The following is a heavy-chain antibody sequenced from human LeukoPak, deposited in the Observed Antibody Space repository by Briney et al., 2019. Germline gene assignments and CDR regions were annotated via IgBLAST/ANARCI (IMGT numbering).Heavy chain of an antibody. CDR3: AKDRHSVRRAPREYYFDY. J-gene: IGHJ4*02. Sequence: PGGSLRLSCAASAFTFSRYGMHWVRQAPGKGLEWVAVISYDGSNKYYADSVKGRFTISRDNSKNTLYLQMNSLRAEDTAVYYCAKDRHSVRRAPREYYFDYWGQGTLVTVSS. CDR2: ISYDGSNK. CDR1: AFTFSRYG. D-gene: IGHD2-21*01. V-gene: IGHV3-30*18.